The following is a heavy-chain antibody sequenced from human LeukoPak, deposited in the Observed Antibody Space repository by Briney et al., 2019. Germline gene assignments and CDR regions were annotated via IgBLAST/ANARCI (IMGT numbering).Heavy chain of an antibody. J-gene: IGHJ4*02. CDR2: ISGSGGST. D-gene: IGHD1-26*01. Sequence: GGSLRLSCAASGFTFSSYAMNWVRQAPGKGLEWVSAISGSGGSTYYADSVKGRFTISRDNSKNTLYLQMNSLRAEDTAVYYCAKGSRGIVGVSNFWGQGTLVTVSS. CDR1: GFTFSSYA. V-gene: IGHV3-23*01. CDR3: AKGSRGIVGVSNF.